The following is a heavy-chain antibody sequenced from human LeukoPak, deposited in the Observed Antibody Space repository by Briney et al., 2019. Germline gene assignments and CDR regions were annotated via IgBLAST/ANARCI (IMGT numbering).Heavy chain of an antibody. V-gene: IGHV4-39*07. J-gene: IGHJ6*03. CDR3: ARAPYSSFSPRLYYYYYYMDV. Sequence: SETLSLTCTVSGGSISSSSYYWGWIRQPPGKGLEWIGSIYYSGSTYYNPSLKSRVTISVDTSKNQFSLKLSSVTAADTAVYYCARAPYSSFSPRLYYYYYYMDVWGKGTTVTVSS. CDR2: IYYSGST. D-gene: IGHD6-6*01. CDR1: GGSISSSSYY.